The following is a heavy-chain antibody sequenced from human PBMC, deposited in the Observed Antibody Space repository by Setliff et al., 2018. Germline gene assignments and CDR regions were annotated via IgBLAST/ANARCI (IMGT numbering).Heavy chain of an antibody. Sequence: VASVKVSCKASGYTFTSYDINWVRQATGQGLEWMGWMNPNSGNTGYAQKFQGRVTMTRNTSITTAYMELSSLRSEDTAVYYCARGGSGIAAAGTGKTAFDIWGQGAMVTVSS. D-gene: IGHD6-13*01. V-gene: IGHV1-8*02. CDR1: GYTFTSYD. CDR3: ARGGSGIAAAGTGKTAFDI. J-gene: IGHJ3*02. CDR2: MNPNSGNT.